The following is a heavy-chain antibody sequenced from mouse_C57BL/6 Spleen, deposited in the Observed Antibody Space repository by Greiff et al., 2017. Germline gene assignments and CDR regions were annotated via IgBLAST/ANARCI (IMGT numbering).Heavy chain of an antibody. J-gene: IGHJ4*01. CDR3: ARGASGY. Sequence: VQRVESGPELVKPGASVKISCKASGYAFSSSWMHWVKQRPGKGLEWIGRIYPGDGDTNYNVKFKGKATLTADKSSSTAYMQLSSLTSEDSAVYFCARGASGYWGQGTSGTVSS. V-gene: IGHV1-82*01. CDR1: GYAFSSSW. D-gene: IGHD6-1*01. CDR2: IYPGDGDT.